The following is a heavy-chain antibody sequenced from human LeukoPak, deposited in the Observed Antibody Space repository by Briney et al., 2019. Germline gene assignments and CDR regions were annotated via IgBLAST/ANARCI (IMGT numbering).Heavy chain of an antibody. CDR1: GFTFSSYS. J-gene: IGHJ4*02. CDR3: ARDPHYYGSGTPGYFDY. Sequence: GGSLRLSCAASGFTFSSYSMNWVRQAPGKGLEWVSSISSTSSYIYYADSVKGRFTISRDNAKHSLYLQMNSLRAEDTAVYYCARDPHYYGSGTPGYFDYWGQGTLVTVSS. D-gene: IGHD3-10*01. CDR2: ISSTSSYI. V-gene: IGHV3-21*06.